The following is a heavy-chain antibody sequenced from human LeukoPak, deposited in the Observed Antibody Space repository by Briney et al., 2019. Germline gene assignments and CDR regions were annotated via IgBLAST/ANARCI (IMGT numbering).Heavy chain of an antibody. J-gene: IGHJ4*02. D-gene: IGHD3-3*01. CDR1: GFTFSDYY. Sequence: GGSLRLSCAASGFTFSDYYMSWIRQAPGKGLEWVSYISSSGSTIYYADSVKGRFTISRDNAKNSLYLQMNSLRAEDTAVYYCARDLSGLEWLSWGFDYWGQGTLVTVSS. V-gene: IGHV3-11*04. CDR3: ARDLSGLEWLSWGFDY. CDR2: ISSSGSTI.